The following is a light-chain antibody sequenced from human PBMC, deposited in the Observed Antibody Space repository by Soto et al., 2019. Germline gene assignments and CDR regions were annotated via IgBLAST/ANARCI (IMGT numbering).Light chain of an antibody. V-gene: IGKV3-20*01. Sequence: IGLTKSPGTLSLSPGERATLSCRTSQSVSSSYLAWYQQKPGQAPRLPIYGASSRATGIPDRFSGSGSGTDFTLTISRLEPEDFAVYYCQQYGSSPETFGQGTKVDIK. J-gene: IGKJ1*01. CDR3: QQYGSSPET. CDR1: QSVSSSY. CDR2: GAS.